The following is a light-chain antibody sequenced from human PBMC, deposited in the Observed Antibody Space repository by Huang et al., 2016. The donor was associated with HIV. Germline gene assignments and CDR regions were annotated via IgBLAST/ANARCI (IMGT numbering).Light chain of an antibody. CDR1: QGISNS. J-gene: IGKJ1*01. Sequence: DIQMTQSPSSLSAFVGDTVTITCRASQGISNSVAWYQQKPGKAPKLLLYSTSRLERGVPSRFRGGGSGTDYTLTINSLQPDDFATYYCQQYYTSPTFGRGSKVEIK. V-gene: IGKV1-NL1*01. CDR2: STS. CDR3: QQYYTSPT.